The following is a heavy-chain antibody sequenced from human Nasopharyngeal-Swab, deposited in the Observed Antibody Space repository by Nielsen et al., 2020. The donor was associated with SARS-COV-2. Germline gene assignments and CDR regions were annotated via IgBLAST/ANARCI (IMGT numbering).Heavy chain of an antibody. CDR3: ARDGLYDSSGYYQWYFDY. Sequence: GESLKISCAASWFTFSNYSMNWVRQAPGKGLEWVSSISSCSSYIYYADSVKGRFTISRDNAKNSLYLQMNSLRAEDTAVYYCARDGLYDSSGYYQWYFDYWGQGTLVTVSS. D-gene: IGHD3-22*01. V-gene: IGHV3-21*01. CDR1: WFTFSNYS. CDR2: ISSCSSYI. J-gene: IGHJ4*02.